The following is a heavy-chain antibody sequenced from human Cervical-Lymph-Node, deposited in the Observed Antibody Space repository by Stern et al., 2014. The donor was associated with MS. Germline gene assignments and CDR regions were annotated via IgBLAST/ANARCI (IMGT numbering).Heavy chain of an antibody. J-gene: IGHJ4*02. CDR3: AREGEYCSGSRCYPFLDY. V-gene: IGHV4-59*01. Sequence: VQLVESGPGLVKPSETLSLTCTVSGGSLRSYYWNWIRQAPGKGLQRLGFYYHTGSVNYNPSLSSRVAMSVDTSKNQFSLTVSSVTAADTAVYYCAREGEYCSGSRCYPFLDYWGQGTLVTVSS. D-gene: IGHD2-15*01. CDR2: YYHTGSV. CDR1: GGSLRSYY.